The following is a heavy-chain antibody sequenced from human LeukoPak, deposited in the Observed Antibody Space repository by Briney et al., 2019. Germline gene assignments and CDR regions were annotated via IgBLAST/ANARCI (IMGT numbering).Heavy chain of an antibody. J-gene: IGHJ4*02. CDR3: AKDGVRYFDWLYYFDY. CDR2: IFPSGGEI. CDR1: GFTFSTFA. D-gene: IGHD3-9*01. Sequence: PGGSLRLSCAASGFTFSTFAMIWVRQPPGKGLEWVSSIFPSGGEIHYADSVRGRFTISRDNSKSTLSLQMNSLRAEDTAIYYCAKDGVRYFDWLYYFDYWGQGTLVTVSS. V-gene: IGHV3-23*01.